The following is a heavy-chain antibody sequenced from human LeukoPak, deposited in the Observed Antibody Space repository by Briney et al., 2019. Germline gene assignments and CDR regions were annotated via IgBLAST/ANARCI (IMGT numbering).Heavy chain of an antibody. CDR1: GYTFTRYG. V-gene: IGHV1-18*01. CDR2: ISAYNGNT. CDR3: AREYYYDSSGYYLEPDALDI. J-gene: IGHJ3*02. Sequence: GASVKVCCKASGYTFTRYGISWVRQAPGQGLEWMGWISAYNGNTNYAQKLQGRVTMTTDTSTSTAYMELRSLRSDDTAVYYCAREYYYDSSGYYLEPDALDIWGQGTMVTVSS. D-gene: IGHD3-22*01.